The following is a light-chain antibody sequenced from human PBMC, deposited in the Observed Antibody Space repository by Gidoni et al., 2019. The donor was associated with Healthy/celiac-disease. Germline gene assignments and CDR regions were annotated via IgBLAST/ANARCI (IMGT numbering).Light chain of an antibody. Sequence: EIVLTQSQATLSLSPGERATLSCRASQSVSSYLAWYQQKPGQAPRLLIYDASNRATVIPARFSGSGSGTDFTLTISSLEPEDFAVYYCQQRSNWPQLTFGGGTKVENK. J-gene: IGKJ4*01. V-gene: IGKV3-11*01. CDR2: DAS. CDR3: QQRSNWPQLT. CDR1: QSVSSY.